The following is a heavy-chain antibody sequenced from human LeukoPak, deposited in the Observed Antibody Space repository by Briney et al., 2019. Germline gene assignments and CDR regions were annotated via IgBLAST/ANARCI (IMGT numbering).Heavy chain of an antibody. Sequence: GGSLRLSCTTSGFTLGDYAMSWFRQAPGKGLEWVGFIRSKAYGGTIEYAASVKGRFTISRDDSKSIAYLQMNGLKTEDTAVYYCTRYYDSSGYSVWGQGTTVTVSS. D-gene: IGHD3-22*01. V-gene: IGHV3-49*03. CDR3: TRYYDSSGYSV. J-gene: IGHJ6*02. CDR1: GFTLGDYA. CDR2: IRSKAYGGTI.